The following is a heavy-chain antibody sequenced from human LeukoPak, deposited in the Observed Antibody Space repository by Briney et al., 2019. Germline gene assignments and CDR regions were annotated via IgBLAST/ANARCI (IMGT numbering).Heavy chain of an antibody. D-gene: IGHD3-22*01. J-gene: IGHJ5*02. CDR1: GGTFSSYA. V-gene: IGHV1-69*13. Sequence: SVTVSCKASGGTFSSYAISWVRQAPGQGLEWMGGIIPIFGTANYAQKFQGRVTITADESTSTAYMELSSLRSEDTAVYYCARRSVGLLGPNWFDPWGQGTLVTVSS. CDR3: ARRSVGLLGPNWFDP. CDR2: IIPIFGTA.